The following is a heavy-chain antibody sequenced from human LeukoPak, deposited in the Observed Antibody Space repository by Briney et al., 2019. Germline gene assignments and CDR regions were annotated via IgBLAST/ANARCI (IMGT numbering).Heavy chain of an antibody. CDR3: ARDETHDY. J-gene: IGHJ4*02. CDR2: IIPIFGTA. CDR1: GGTFSSYA. Sequence: SVKVSCKASGGTFSSYAISWVRQAPGQGLEWMGGIIPIFGTANYAQKFQGRVTITTDESTSTAYMELSRLRSDDTAVHYCARDETHDYWGQGTLVTVSS. V-gene: IGHV1-69*05.